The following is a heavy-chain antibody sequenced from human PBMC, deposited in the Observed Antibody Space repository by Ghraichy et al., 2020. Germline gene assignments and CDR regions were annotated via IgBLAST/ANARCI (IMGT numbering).Heavy chain of an antibody. V-gene: IGHV3-15*01. J-gene: IGHJ4*02. CDR1: GFTFSNAW. D-gene: IGHD6-19*01. CDR3: STDPSWLALDH. Sequence: GGSLRLSCAASGFTFSNAWMNWVRQAPGKGLEWVGRIKSNTDGGTADYAAPVKDRFTISRDDSETTLYLQMNSLKTEDTAVYYCSTDPSWLALDHWGQGTLVTVSS. CDR2: IKSNTDGGTA.